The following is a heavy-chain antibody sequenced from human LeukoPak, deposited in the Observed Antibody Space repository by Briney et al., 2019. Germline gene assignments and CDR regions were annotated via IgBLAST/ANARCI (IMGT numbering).Heavy chain of an antibody. D-gene: IGHD4-23*01. J-gene: IGHJ2*01. CDR3: AKDQDYGGNSGYFDL. Sequence: GGSLRLSCAASGFTFDDYGMSWVRQAPGKGLEWVSGINWNGGSTYYADSVKGRFTISRDNSKNSLFLQMDSLRIEDTAFYYCAKDQDYGGNSGYFDLWGRGTLVTVSS. V-gene: IGHV3-20*04. CDR2: INWNGGST. CDR1: GFTFDDYG.